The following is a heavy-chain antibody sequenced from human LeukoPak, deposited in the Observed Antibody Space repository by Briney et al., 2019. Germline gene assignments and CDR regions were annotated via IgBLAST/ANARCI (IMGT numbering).Heavy chain of an antibody. Sequence: GGSLRLSCAASGFTVSSNYMSWVRQAPGKGLEWVSFIYSGGSTYYADYVMGGFTISRENYKNTLYVQIKSLRVEETSVFYCARAESSGYYYAAYWGQETLVSVST. D-gene: IGHD3-22*01. V-gene: IGHV3-66*02. J-gene: IGHJ4*02. CDR1: GFTVSSNY. CDR2: IYSGGST. CDR3: ARAESSGYYYAAY.